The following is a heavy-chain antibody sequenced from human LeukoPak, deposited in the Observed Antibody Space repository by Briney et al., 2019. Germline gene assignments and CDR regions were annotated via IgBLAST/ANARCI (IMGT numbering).Heavy chain of an antibody. CDR2: IYTSGST. CDR1: GGSISSGSYY. J-gene: IGHJ4*02. D-gene: IGHD3-10*01. CDR3: ARGGDRSFDY. Sequence: SQTLSLTCTVSGGSISSGSYYWSWIRQPAGKGLEWIGRIYTSGSTNYNPSHQSRVTISVAKAKNQFSLNLNSVTAADTAVYYCARGGDRSFDYWGQGTLVTVSS. V-gene: IGHV4-61*02.